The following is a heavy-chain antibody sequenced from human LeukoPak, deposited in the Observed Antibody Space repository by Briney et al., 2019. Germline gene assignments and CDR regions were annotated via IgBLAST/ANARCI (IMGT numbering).Heavy chain of an antibody. V-gene: IGHV1-8*01. D-gene: IGHD2-15*01. J-gene: IGHJ4*02. CDR1: GYTFTSYD. CDR2: MNPNSGYT. CDR3: ARGQGVVAPIDY. Sequence: ASVKVSCKASGYTFTSYDINWVRQATGQGLEWMGWMNPNSGYTDSAQKFQGRVTMTRNTSISTAYMELSSLRSEDTAVYYCARGQGVVAPIDYWGQGTLVTVSS.